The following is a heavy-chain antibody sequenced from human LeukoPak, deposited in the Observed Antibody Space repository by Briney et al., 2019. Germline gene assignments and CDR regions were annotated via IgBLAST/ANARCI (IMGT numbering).Heavy chain of an antibody. CDR2: ISHDGSNQ. CDR3: ARSIVGATIH. V-gene: IGHV3-30*14. J-gene: IGHJ4*02. Sequence: GGSLRLSCAASGFIFTKYAMHWVRQAPGKGLEWVAVISHDGSNQYSADSVKGRFIISRDTSKNTLYLQMNSLRAEDTAVYYCARSIVGATIHWGQGTLVTVSS. D-gene: IGHD1-26*01. CDR1: GFIFTKYA.